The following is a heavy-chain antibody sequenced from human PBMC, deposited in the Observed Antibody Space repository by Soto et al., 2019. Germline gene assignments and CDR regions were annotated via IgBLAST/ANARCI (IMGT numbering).Heavy chain of an antibody. CDR3: ARSISAVRVDN. CDR2: IKPDGSEI. D-gene: IGHD6-6*01. J-gene: IGHJ4*02. V-gene: IGHV3-7*05. CDR1: GFSFSSYW. Sequence: EVQLVESGGGLVQPGGSLRLSCAASGFSFSSYWMSWVRQVPGKGLEWVANIKPDGSEIYYVDSVKGRFTISRDNAKNPVYLQMNSLSAEDTAMYHCARSISAVRVDNWGQGTLVTVSS.